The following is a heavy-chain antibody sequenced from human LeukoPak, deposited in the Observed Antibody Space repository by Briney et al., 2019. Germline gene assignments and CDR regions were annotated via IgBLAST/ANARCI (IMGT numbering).Heavy chain of an antibody. Sequence: GESLKISCKGSGYSFTSYWIGWVRPMPGKGLEWMGIIYPGDSDTRYSPSFQGQVTISADKSISTAYLQWSSLKASDTAMYYCARQGYYGSGSYYTDAFDIWGQGTMVTVSS. V-gene: IGHV5-51*01. CDR2: IYPGDSDT. CDR1: GYSFTSYW. D-gene: IGHD3-10*01. CDR3: ARQGYYGSGSYYTDAFDI. J-gene: IGHJ3*02.